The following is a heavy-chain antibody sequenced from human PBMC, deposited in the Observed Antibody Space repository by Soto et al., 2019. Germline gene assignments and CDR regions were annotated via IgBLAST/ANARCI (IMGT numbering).Heavy chain of an antibody. Sequence: EVQLVESGGGLVQPGGSLRLSCAASGFTFSSYSMNWVRQAPGKGLEWVSYISSSSSTIYYADSVKGRFTISRDNAKNSLYLQMNSLRDEDTAVYYCARDGSREYSGYENNYPLNWFDPWGQGTLVTVSS. CDR1: GFTFSSYS. V-gene: IGHV3-48*02. CDR3: ARDGSREYSGYENNYPLNWFDP. CDR2: ISSSSSTI. D-gene: IGHD5-12*01. J-gene: IGHJ5*02.